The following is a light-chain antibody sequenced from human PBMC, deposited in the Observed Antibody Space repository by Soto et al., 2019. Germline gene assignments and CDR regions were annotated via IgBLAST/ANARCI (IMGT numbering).Light chain of an antibody. CDR2: LGS. J-gene: IGKJ2*01. V-gene: IGKV2-28*01. CDR3: MQALQTRT. CDR1: QSLLHSNGYNY. Sequence: DIVMTQSPRSLHVTPEEPASISCRSSQSLLHSNGYNYLDWDLQKAGQSPQLLIYLGSNRASGVPDRFSGSGSGTDFTLKISRVEAEDVGVYYCMQALQTRTFGQGTKLEIK.